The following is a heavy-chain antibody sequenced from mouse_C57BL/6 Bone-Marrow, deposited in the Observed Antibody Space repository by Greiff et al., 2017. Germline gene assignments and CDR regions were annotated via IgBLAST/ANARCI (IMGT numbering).Heavy chain of an antibody. Sequence: VKLVESGAELMKPGASVKLSCKATGYTFTGYWIEWVKQRPGHGLEWIGELLPGSGSTNYNEKVKGKATFTADTSSNSAYMQLSILTTEDSAIYYCARAGTGAMDYWGQGTSVTVSS. CDR2: LLPGSGST. V-gene: IGHV1-9*01. D-gene: IGHD3-1*01. CDR1: GYTFTGYW. CDR3: ARAGTGAMDY. J-gene: IGHJ4*01.